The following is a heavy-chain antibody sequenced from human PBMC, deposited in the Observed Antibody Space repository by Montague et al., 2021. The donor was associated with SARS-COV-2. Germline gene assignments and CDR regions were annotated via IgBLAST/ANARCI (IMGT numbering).Heavy chain of an antibody. V-gene: IGHV4-59*13. Sequence: SETLSLTCTVSGGSISGYYWNWIRQPPGKGLEWIGYIYSSGSTNYNPSLKSRVTMSVDTSKNQFSLKLSSVAAADTAVYYCARVGRGSSWYEVAFDIWGQGTMVTVSS. CDR3: ARVGRGSSWYEVAFDI. CDR1: GGSISGYY. D-gene: IGHD6-13*01. CDR2: IYSSGST. J-gene: IGHJ3*02.